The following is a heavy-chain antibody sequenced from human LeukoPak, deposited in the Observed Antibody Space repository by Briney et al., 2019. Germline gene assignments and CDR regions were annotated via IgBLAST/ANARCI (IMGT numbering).Heavy chain of an antibody. CDR2: IVTILGTT. CDR1: GDTFNTYA. D-gene: IGHD6-19*01. J-gene: IGHJ6*04. V-gene: IGHV1-69*01. CDR3: ASVQWASSGHIYYHGMDV. Sequence: ASVKVSCKASGDTFNTYAINWVRQAPGQGLEWMGGIVTILGTTNYAQKFQGRVTITADGSTSTAYMELSGLKSDDTAVYYCASVQWASSGHIYYHGMDVWGKGTVVTVSS.